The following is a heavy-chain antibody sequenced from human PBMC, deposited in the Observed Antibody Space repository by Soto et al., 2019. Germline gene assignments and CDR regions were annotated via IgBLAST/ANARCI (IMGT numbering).Heavy chain of an antibody. D-gene: IGHD5-12*01. V-gene: IGHV4-30-2*01. J-gene: IGHJ4*02. Sequence: QLQLQESGPGRVKLQQTLSLTWAFPGGSIGSGGYSCSWNRQPPGKGLEWIGYIYHSGSTYYNPTLKSRVTISVDRSKNQFSLKLSSVTAADTAVYYCAAGGGLPRYYWGQGTLVTVSS. CDR1: GGSIGSGGYS. CDR3: AAGGGLPRYY. CDR2: IYHSGST.